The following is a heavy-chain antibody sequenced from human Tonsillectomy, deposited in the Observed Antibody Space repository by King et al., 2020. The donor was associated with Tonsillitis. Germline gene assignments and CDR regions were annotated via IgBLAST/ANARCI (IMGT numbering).Heavy chain of an antibody. V-gene: IGHV4-39*01. CDR1: GGSISSSSYY. Sequence: QLQESGPGLVKPSETLSLTCTVSGGSISSSSYYWGWIRQPPGKGLEWIGSIYYSGSTYYNPSRKSRVTIAVDTSKNQFSLKLSSVTAADTAVYYCARHEVLILLWHYFDYWGQGTLVTVSS. CDR3: ARHEVLILLWHYFDY. J-gene: IGHJ4*02. D-gene: IGHD5-18*01. CDR2: IYYSGST.